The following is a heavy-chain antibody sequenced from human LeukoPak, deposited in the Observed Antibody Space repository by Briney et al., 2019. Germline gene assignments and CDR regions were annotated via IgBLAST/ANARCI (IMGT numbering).Heavy chain of an antibody. J-gene: IGHJ4*02. CDR1: GFSLSTSGVG. D-gene: IGHD6-6*01. CDR2: LYWNDDK. CDR3: AHRRAFSSSSGKKGFFDY. V-gene: IGHV2-5*01. Sequence: SGPTLVKPTQILTLTCTFSGFSLSTSGVGVGWIRQPPGKALEWLALLYWNDDKRYSPSLKSRLTITKGTSKNRVVLTMTNMDPVDTATYYCAHRRAFSSSSGKKGFFDYWGQGTLVTVAS.